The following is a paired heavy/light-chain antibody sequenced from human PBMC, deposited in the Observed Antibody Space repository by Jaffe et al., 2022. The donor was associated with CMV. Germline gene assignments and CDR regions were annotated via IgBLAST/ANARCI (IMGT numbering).Light chain of an antibody. CDR3: QQYDNWPPWT. Sequence: EIVMTQSPATLSVSPGERATLSCRASQSVASNLAWYQQKPGQAPRLLIYGAYARATGIPPRFSGSGSGTEFTLSISSLQSEDFAVYYCQQYDNWPPWTFGQGTKVEIK. V-gene: IGKV3-15*01. CDR2: GAY. CDR1: QSVASN. J-gene: IGKJ1*01.
Heavy chain of an antibody. CDR1: GFTFSAYG. V-gene: IGHV3-33*08. Sequence: QVHLVESGGGVVQPGRSLRLSCAASGFTFSAYGMHWVRQAPGKGLEWVAVIWFDGSTKYYADSVKGRFTISRDDSKNTVYLDINSLRAEDTAVYYCTPQQLVSGAFDYWGQGTLVTVSS. CDR2: IWFDGSTK. D-gene: IGHD1-1*01. J-gene: IGHJ4*02. CDR3: TPQQLVSGAFDY.